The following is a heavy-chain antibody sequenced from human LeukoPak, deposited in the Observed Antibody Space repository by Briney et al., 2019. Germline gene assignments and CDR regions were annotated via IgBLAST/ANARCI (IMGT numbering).Heavy chain of an antibody. CDR3: ARGANYYYYYGIDI. Sequence: SETLSLTCTVSGGSISQYYWSWIRQPPGKGLEWIGCIYYTGSTNYNPSLKSRVTISLDTSKNQFSLKLSSVTAADTAVYYCARGANYYYYYGIDIWGQGTTVTVSS. CDR2: IYYTGST. CDR1: GGSISQYY. J-gene: IGHJ6*02. V-gene: IGHV4-59*01.